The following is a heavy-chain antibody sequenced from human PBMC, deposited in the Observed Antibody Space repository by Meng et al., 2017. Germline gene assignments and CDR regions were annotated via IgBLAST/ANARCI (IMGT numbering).Heavy chain of an antibody. Sequence: VSCKASGGTFSSYAISWVRQAPGQGLEWMGGIIPSFGTANYAQKFQGRVTITTDESTSTAYMELSSMRSEDTAVYYCARSGIVGATTSYYYGMDVWGQGTTVTVSS. CDR2: IIPSFGTA. D-gene: IGHD1-26*01. V-gene: IGHV1-69*05. CDR1: GGTFSSYA. CDR3: ARSGIVGATTSYYYGMDV. J-gene: IGHJ6*02.